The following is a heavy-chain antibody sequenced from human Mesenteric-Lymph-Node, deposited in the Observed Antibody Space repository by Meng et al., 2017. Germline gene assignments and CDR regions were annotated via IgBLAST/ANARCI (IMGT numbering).Heavy chain of an antibody. CDR3: TRDKWAARPSYFDY. Sequence: VPVVQSGGEVKEPGAAVEISCKASGYTFANYALHWVRQAPRQRREWMGWISAGDDGRAYSEKYRGRVSFPRDTSATTAYMELSGLRSEDTAIYYCTRDKWAARPSYFDYWGQGTLVTVSS. CDR1: GYTFANYA. D-gene: IGHD6-6*01. CDR2: ISAGDDGR. V-gene: IGHV1-3*01. J-gene: IGHJ4*02.